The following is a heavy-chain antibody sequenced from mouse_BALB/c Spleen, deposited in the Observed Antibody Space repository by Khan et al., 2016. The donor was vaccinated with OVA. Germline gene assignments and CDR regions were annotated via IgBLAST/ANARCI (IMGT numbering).Heavy chain of an antibody. CDR2: VSTNYGDA. CDR3: GVGGGGDRFAY. CDR1: GYTFTDFP. V-gene: IGHV1S137*01. D-gene: IGHD1-3*01. Sequence: QVQLQQSGAELVRPGVSLKISCKGSGYTFTDFPMHWVKQSHAKNLEWIGVVSTNYGDATYNQKFTGKATMTVDKSSSTAYMELARLTSEDSAIXYGGVGGGGDRFAYWGQGTLVTVSA. J-gene: IGHJ3*01.